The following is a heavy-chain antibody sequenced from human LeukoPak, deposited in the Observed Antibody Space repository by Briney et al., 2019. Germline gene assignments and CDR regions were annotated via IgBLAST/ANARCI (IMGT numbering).Heavy chain of an antibody. D-gene: IGHD2-2*01. Sequence: SGGSLRLSCAASGFTFSGSGMHWVRQAPGKGLEWVAFIRYHGSDKFYADSVKGRFTTSRDNSKNTLYLQMNSLRPEDTSVYYCARSPTSWYFDYWGQGTLVTVSS. CDR1: GFTFSGSG. CDR2: IRYHGSDK. J-gene: IGHJ4*02. CDR3: ARSPTSWYFDY. V-gene: IGHV3-30*02.